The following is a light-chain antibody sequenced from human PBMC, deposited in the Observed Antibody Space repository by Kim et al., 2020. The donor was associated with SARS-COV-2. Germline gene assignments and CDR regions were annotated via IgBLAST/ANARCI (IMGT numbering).Light chain of an antibody. CDR3: SSYTSSSTLAV. CDR2: DVS. Sequence: QSALTQPASVSGSPGQSITISCTGTSSDVGGYNYVSWYQQHPGKAPKLIIYDVSNRPSGVSNRFSGSKSGNTASLTISGLQAEDEADYYCSSYTSSSTLAVFGGGTKLTV. J-gene: IGLJ2*01. V-gene: IGLV2-14*03. CDR1: SSDVGGYNY.